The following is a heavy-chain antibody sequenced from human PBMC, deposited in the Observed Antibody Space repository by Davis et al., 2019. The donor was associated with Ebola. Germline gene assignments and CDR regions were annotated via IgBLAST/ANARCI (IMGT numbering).Heavy chain of an antibody. CDR2: LGTSADT. D-gene: IGHD1-26*01. CDR1: GIVFRNYV. Sequence: GGSLRLSCAASGIVFRNYVMSWVRQAPGKGLEWVSTLGTSADTYYADSVKGRFTISRDNSKNTLYLQMNGLRVEDTAIYYCAKDTSNIWFDIWSQGTNVTVSS. CDR3: AKDTSNIWFDI. V-gene: IGHV3-23*01. J-gene: IGHJ3*02.